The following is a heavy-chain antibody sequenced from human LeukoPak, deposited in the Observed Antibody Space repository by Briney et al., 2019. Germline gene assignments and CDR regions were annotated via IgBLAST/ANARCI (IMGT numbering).Heavy chain of an antibody. D-gene: IGHD3-9*01. CDR2: ISSSGSTI. J-gene: IGHJ5*02. V-gene: IGHV3-11*01. CDR1: GFTFSDYY. CDR3: ARDLVRYFDWYNWFDP. Sequence: PGGPLRLSCAASGFTFSDYYMSSIRQARGKGLEWVSYISSSGSTIYYADSVKGRFTISRDNAKNSLYLQMNSLRAEDTAVYYCARDLVRYFDWYNWFDPWGQGTLVTVSS.